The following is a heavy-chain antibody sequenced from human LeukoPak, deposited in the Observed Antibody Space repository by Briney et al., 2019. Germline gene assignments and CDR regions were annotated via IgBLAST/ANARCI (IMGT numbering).Heavy chain of an antibody. V-gene: IGHV6-1*01. J-gene: IGHJ6*04. D-gene: IGHD5-18*01. CDR3: ARALRGYSYGLDYYYGMDV. CDR1: GDSFSSNSAA. CDR2: TYCRSKYYK. Sequence: SQTLSLTCAISGDSFSSNSAAWNWIRQSPSRGLDWLVSTYCRSKYYKDYAVSVKSLITINPHTSKNQLCPQLTSVTPEDTAVYYCARALRGYSYGLDYYYGMDVWGKGTTVTVSS.